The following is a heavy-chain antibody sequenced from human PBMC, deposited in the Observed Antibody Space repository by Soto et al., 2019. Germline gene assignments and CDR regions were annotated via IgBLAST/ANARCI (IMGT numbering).Heavy chain of an antibody. D-gene: IGHD6-19*01. Sequence: SETLSLTCPPSGGSLSSISYYQRCNRQTPGKGLEWIGSIYYSGSTYYNPSLKSRVTISVDTSKNQFSLKLSSVTAADTAVYYCARSMDSSGWYTYYYYGMDVWGQGTTVT. CDR1: GGSLSSISYY. CDR3: ARSMDSSGWYTYYYYGMDV. CDR2: IYYSGST. J-gene: IGHJ6*02. V-gene: IGHV4-39*01.